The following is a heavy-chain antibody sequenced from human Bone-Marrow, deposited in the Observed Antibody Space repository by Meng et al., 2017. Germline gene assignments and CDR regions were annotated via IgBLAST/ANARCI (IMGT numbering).Heavy chain of an antibody. D-gene: IGHD1-26*01. V-gene: IGHV3-11*01. CDR1: GFTFSDYY. J-gene: IGHJ6*02. CDR2: ISSSGSTI. Sequence: GESLKISCAASGFTFSDYYISWIRPAPGKGLEWVSYISSSGSTIYYADSVKGRFTISRDNAKNSLYLQMNSLRAEDTAVYYCARDDPGWELGAGMDVWGQGTTVTVSS. CDR3: ARDDPGWELGAGMDV.